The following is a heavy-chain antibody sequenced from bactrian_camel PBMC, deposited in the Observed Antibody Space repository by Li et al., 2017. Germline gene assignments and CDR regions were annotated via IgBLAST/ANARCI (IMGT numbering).Heavy chain of an antibody. CDR3: QSRRFRDGNWRLV. CDR2: IDYWRRE. J-gene: IGHJ4*01. V-gene: IGHV3S53*01. Sequence: HVQLVESGGGSVQAGGSLRLSCEASGNTFSTTRSMAWFRQIPGKQREAVAVIDYWRREFYKESVKGRFTISQDKDKDTVYLQLNSATPEDTAMYSCQSRRFRDGNWRLVRGQGTQVTVS. CDR1: GNTFSTTRS. D-gene: IGHD8*01.